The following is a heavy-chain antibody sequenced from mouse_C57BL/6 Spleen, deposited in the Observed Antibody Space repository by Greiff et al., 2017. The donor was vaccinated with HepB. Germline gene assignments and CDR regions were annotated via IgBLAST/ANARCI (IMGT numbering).Heavy chain of an antibody. V-gene: IGHV5-17*01. CDR1: GFTFSDYG. Sequence: EVKLVESGGGLVKPGGSLKLSCAASGFTFSDYGMHWVRQAPEKGLEWVAYISSGSSTIYYADTVKGRFTISRDNAKNTLFLQMTSLRSEDTAMYYCARRRLYYFDYWGQGTTLTVSS. CDR3: ARRRLYYFDY. CDR2: ISSGSSTI. J-gene: IGHJ2*01.